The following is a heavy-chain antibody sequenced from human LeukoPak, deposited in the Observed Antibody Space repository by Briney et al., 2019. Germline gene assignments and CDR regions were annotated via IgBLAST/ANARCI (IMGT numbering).Heavy chain of an antibody. CDR2: MNPNSGNT. CDR3: ARGRVRSSSILYWFDP. D-gene: IGHD6-6*01. Sequence: ASVKVSCKASGYTFTSYDINRVRQATGQGLEWMGWMNPNSGNTGYAQKFQGRVTMTRNTSISTAYMELSSLRSEDTAVYYCARGRVRSSSILYWFDPWGQGTLVTVSS. V-gene: IGHV1-8*01. CDR1: GYTFTSYD. J-gene: IGHJ5*02.